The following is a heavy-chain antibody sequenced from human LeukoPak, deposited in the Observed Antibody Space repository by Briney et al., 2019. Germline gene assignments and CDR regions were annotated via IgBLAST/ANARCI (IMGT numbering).Heavy chain of an antibody. D-gene: IGHD4-23*01. CDR3: ARLSILDGGEPDY. Sequence: PGGSLRLSCAATGFPFSYYAMHWVRQAPGKGLEWVAVISSDGSNKYYVDSVKGRFTISRDNSKDTLYLQMNSLRAEDTAVYYCARLSILDGGEPDYWGQGTLVTVSS. CDR1: GFPFSYYA. J-gene: IGHJ4*02. CDR2: ISSDGSNK. V-gene: IGHV3-30*04.